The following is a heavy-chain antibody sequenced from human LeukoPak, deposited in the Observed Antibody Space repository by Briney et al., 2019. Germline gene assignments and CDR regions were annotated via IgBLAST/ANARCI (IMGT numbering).Heavy chain of an antibody. V-gene: IGHV3-23*01. CDR1: GFTFDDYA. CDR3: TKVKFRGEVDY. J-gene: IGHJ4*02. Sequence: GGSLRLSCAASGFTFDDYAMHWVRQAPGKGLEWVSGISGTDSGTYYADSVKGRFTISRDNSKNTLYLQMNSLRAEDTAIYYCTKVKFRGEVDYWGQGTLVTVSS. D-gene: IGHD3-10*01. CDR2: ISGTDSGT.